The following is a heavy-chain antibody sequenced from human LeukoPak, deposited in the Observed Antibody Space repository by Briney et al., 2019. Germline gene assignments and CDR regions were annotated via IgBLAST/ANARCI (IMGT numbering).Heavy chain of an antibody. CDR1: GFTFSSYE. D-gene: IGHD3-10*01. CDR3: AYGSGSYYGFDY. J-gene: IGHJ4*02. CDR2: IYSGGST. V-gene: IGHV3-53*01. Sequence: GGSLRLSCAASGFTFSSYEMNWVRQAPGKGLEWVSVIYSGGSTYYADSVKGRFTISRDNSKNTLYLQMNSLRAEDTAVYYCAYGSGSYYGFDYWGQGTLVTVSS.